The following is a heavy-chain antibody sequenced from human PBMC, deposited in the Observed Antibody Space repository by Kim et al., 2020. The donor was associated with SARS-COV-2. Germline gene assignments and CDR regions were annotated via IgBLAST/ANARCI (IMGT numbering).Heavy chain of an antibody. CDR3: ARDRGYGDDTFYY. CDR2: VGAYNGDT. CDR1: GYTFTSYC. D-gene: IGHD4-17*01. Sequence: ASVKVSCKASGYTFTSYCISWVRQAPGQGLEWLGWVGAYNGDTNYAQNLQGRVTLPTDPSTSTAFLELRSLRSDDTAVYFCARDRGYGDDTFYYGGQGTLFTVSS. J-gene: IGHJ4*02. V-gene: IGHV1-18*01.